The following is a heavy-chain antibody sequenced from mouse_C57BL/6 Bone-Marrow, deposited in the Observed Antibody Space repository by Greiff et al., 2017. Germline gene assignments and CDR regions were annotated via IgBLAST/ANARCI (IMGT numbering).Heavy chain of an antibody. CDR2: IYPGNSDT. V-gene: IGHV1-5*01. CDR1: GYTFTSYW. Sequence: EVMLVESGTVLARPGASVKMSCKTSGYTFTSYWMHWVKQRPGQGLEWIGAIYPGNSDTSYNQKFKGKAKLTAVTSASTAYMELSSLTNEDSAVYYCTHYGSSFYWYFGVWGTGTTVTVSS. CDR3: THYGSSFYWYFGV. J-gene: IGHJ1*03. D-gene: IGHD1-1*01.